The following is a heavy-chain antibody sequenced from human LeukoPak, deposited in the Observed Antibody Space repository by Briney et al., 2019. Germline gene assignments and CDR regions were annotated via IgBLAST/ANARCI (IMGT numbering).Heavy chain of an antibody. CDR3: ARESDSDYHSEGPKY. J-gene: IGHJ4*02. CDR1: GFSFSSYG. D-gene: IGHD5-12*01. Sequence: PGGSLRLSCAASGFSFSSYGMHWVRQAPGMGLEWVAFVRYDGNNKYYADSVQGRFTISKDKPKNTLYLQMNSLRVEDTAVYSCARESDSDYHSEGPKYWGLGPLVTVSS. V-gene: IGHV3-30*02. CDR2: VRYDGNNK.